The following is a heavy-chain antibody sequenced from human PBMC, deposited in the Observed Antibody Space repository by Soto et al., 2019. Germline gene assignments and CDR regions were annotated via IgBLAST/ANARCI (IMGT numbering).Heavy chain of an antibody. CDR2: IWDDGTTK. CDR1: GFTFSTYG. J-gene: IGHJ4*02. D-gene: IGHD2-15*01. Sequence: VGSLRLSCAASGFTFSTYGMHWVRQAPGKGLEWVAVIWDDGTTKYYADSVKGRFTISRDNSKNTLYLQMNSLRAEDTAVFYRATDKAYCSGGSCYSLGFDYWGQGTLVTVSS. CDR3: ATDKAYCSGGSCYSLGFDY. V-gene: IGHV3-33*01.